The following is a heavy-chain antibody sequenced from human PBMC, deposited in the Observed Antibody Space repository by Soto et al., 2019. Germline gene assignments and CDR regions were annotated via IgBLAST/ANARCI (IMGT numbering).Heavy chain of an antibody. Sequence: DALSLTCKVSVRSFSSVNNFWSWVLQPPGKGLEWIAYIYNNGNTNYNPSLKSRATISVDTSKNQCSLKLTSVTAADSAVYFCARTVMPVGNLAAFDHWGPGVLFPVSS. CDR3: ARTVMPVGNLAAFDH. CDR1: VRSFSSVNNF. V-gene: IGHV4-61*01. J-gene: IGHJ4*02. D-gene: IGHD7-27*01. CDR2: IYNNGNT.